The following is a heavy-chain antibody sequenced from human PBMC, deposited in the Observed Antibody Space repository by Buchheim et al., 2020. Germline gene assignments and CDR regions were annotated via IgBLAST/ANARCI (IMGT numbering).Heavy chain of an antibody. V-gene: IGHV3-23*01. CDR1: GFTFSSYA. CDR3: AKYHSNVGSAMDV. D-gene: IGHD1-26*01. J-gene: IGHJ6*02. Sequence: EVQLLESGGGLVQPGGSLRLSCAASGFTFSSYAVTWVRQAPGKGLEWVSSISSPGVSTYHADYVKGRFTISRDNSKNTLSLQMNSLRAEDTAVFYCAKYHSNVGSAMDVWGQGTT. CDR2: ISSPGVST.